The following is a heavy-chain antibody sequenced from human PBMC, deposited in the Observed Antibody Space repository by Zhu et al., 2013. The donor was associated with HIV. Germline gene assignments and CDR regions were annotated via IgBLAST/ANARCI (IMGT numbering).Heavy chain of an antibody. CDR1: GFTFSSYE. D-gene: IGHD4-17*01. J-gene: IGHJ4*02. CDR2: ISSSGSTI. CDR3: ARDTRQAYGDPKVDY. Sequence: EVQLVESGGGLVQPGGSLRLSCAASGFTFSSYEMNWVRQAPGKGLEWVSYISSSGSTIYYADSVKGRFTISRDNAKNSLYLQMNSLRAEDTAVYYCARDTRQAYGDPKVDYWGQGTLVTVSS. V-gene: IGHV3-48*03.